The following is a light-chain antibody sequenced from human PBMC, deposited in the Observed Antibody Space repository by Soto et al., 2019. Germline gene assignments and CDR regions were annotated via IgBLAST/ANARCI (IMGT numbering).Light chain of an antibody. Sequence: DIQLTQSPSFLSASVGDRVTISCRASQGISDYLAWYQQKPGKDPKLLNYGASTLQSGVPSRFSGSTSGTEFKPANTSLQPDDFAHYFCQQFNACTLTLGGRTQLEI. V-gene: IGKV1-9*01. CDR2: GAS. J-gene: IGKJ4*01. CDR3: QQFNACTLT. CDR1: QGISDY.